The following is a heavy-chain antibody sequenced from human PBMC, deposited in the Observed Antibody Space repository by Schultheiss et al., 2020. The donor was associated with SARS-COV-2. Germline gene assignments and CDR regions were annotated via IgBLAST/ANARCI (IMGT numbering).Heavy chain of an antibody. Sequence: SETLSLTCTVSGGSISSSSYYWGWIRQPPGKGLEWIGYIYYSGSTNYNPSLKSRVTISVDTSKNQFSLKLSSVTAADTAVYYCASSVGPSIAAAGHAYYYYYGMDVWGQGTTVTVSS. CDR2: IYYSGST. CDR3: ASSVGPSIAAAGHAYYYYYGMDV. CDR1: GGSISSSSYY. D-gene: IGHD6-13*01. J-gene: IGHJ6*02. V-gene: IGHV4-61*05.